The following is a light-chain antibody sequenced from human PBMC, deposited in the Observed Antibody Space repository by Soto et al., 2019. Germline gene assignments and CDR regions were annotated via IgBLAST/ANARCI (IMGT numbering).Light chain of an antibody. V-gene: IGLV4-69*01. CDR2: LNSDGSH. CDR3: QTWGSGIVV. CDR1: SGHSNYA. Sequence: QPVLTQSPSASASLGASVKLTCTLSSGHSNYAIAWHQQQSEKGPRYLMKLNSDGSHSKGDGIPDRFSGSSSGAERYLTISSLQYDDEADYCCQTWGSGIVVFGGGTKVTVL. J-gene: IGLJ2*01.